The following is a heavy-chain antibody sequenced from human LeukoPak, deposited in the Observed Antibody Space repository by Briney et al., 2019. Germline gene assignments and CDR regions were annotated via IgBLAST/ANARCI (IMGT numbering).Heavy chain of an antibody. CDR2: INHSGST. J-gene: IGHJ4*02. CDR3: ARPDASSSWYYFDY. D-gene: IGHD6-13*01. CDR1: GGSFSGYY. Sequence: SETLSLTCAVYGGSFSGYYWSWLGQPPGKGLEWIGEINHSGSTNYNPSLTSRVTISVDTSKHQFSLKLSSVTAADTAVYYCARPDASSSWYYFDYWGQGTLITVSS. V-gene: IGHV4-34*01.